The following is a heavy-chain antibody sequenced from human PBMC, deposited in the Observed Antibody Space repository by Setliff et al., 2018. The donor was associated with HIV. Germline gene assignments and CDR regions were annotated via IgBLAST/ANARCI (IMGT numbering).Heavy chain of an antibody. CDR2: ISYSGNA. D-gene: IGHD1-20*01. CDR1: GGSISSGIQY. Sequence: TSETLSLTCNVSGGSISSGIQYWGWVRQSPGKGLEWIGTISYSGNAYYNPSLKSRVTISVDTSKSQFSLKLNSVTASDTAVYYCARHGFNRNHVEFAFDIWGHGPMVTVSS. V-gene: IGHV4-39*01. CDR3: ARHGFNRNHVEFAFDI. J-gene: IGHJ3*02.